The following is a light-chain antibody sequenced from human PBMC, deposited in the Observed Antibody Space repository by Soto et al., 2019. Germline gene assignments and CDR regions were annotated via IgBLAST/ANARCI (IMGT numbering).Light chain of an antibody. CDR1: SSDVGGYNS. V-gene: IGLV2-14*01. CDR2: DVS. J-gene: IGLJ2*01. Sequence: QSALTQPASVSGSPGQSITISCTGTSSDVGGYNSVSWYQQHPGKAPKLMIYDVSHRPSGVSDRFSGSKSGNTAALTISGLRPEAEVDYYCTLYTRSGPLVLGGGTKLPAL. CDR3: TLYTRSGPLV.